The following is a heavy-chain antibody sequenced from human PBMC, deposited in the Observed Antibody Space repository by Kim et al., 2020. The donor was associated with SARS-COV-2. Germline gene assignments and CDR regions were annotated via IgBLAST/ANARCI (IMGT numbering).Heavy chain of an antibody. Sequence: ASVKVSCKASGYTFTSYDINWVRQATGQGLEWMGWMNPNSGNTGYAQKFQGRVTMTRNTSISTAYMELSSLRSEDTAVYYCARGSSLLWFGELLPYYYYGMDVWGQGTTVPVSS. J-gene: IGHJ6*02. CDR1: GYTFTSYD. D-gene: IGHD3-10*01. V-gene: IGHV1-8*01. CDR3: ARGSSLLWFGELLPYYYYGMDV. CDR2: MNPNSGNT.